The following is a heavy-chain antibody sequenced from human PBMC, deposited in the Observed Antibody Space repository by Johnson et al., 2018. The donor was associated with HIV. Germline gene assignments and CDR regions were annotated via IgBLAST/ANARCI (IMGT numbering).Heavy chain of an antibody. CDR2: ISRGGSSASVI. Sequence: QEQLVESGGGLVKPGGSLRLSCAASGFSFSDYFVSWIRQAPGKGLEWVSYISRGGSSASVIYYADSVKGRFTISRENAKNSVYLQMNSLRSDDTAVYYCARDYGDYDHAFDIWGRGTVVTVTS. D-gene: IGHD4-17*01. V-gene: IGHV3-11*04. CDR1: GFSFSDYF. J-gene: IGHJ3*02. CDR3: ARDYGDYDHAFDI.